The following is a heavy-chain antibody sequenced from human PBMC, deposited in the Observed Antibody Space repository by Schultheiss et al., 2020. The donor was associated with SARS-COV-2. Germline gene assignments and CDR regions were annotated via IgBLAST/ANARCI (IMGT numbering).Heavy chain of an antibody. J-gene: IGHJ5*02. D-gene: IGHD3-10*01. CDR3: ARTTAPYYYGSGSYLFDP. Sequence: SGPTLVKPTQTLTLTCTFSGFSLSTSGVGVGWIRQPPGKALEWLALIYWNDDKRYSPSLKTRLTISKDTSKNQVVLTMTNMDPVDTATCYCARTTAPYYYGSGSYLFDPWGQGTLVTVSS. CDR2: IYWNDDK. V-gene: IGHV2-5*01. CDR1: GFSLSTSGVG.